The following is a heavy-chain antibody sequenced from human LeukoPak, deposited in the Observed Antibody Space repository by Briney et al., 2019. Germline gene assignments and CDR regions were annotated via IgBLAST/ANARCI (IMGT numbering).Heavy chain of an antibody. CDR2: IYYSGST. CDR3: ARGYYHYYMDV. J-gene: IGHJ6*03. Sequence: PSETLSLTCTVSGGSISSYYWSWIRQPPGKGLEWIGYIYYSGSTNYNPSLKSRVTISVDTSKNQFSLKLSSVTAADTAVYYCARGYYHYYMDVWGKGTTVTVSS. CDR1: GGSISSYY. V-gene: IGHV4-59*12.